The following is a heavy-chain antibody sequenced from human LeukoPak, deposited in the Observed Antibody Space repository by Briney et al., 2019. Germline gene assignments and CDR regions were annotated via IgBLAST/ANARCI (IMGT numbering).Heavy chain of an antibody. V-gene: IGHV3-48*04. Sequence: GGSLRLSCAASGFTFSSYWMSWVRQAPGKGLEWVSYISSSGSTIYYADSVKGRFTISRDNAKNSLYLQMNSLRAEDTAVYYCARDLRGYSYGSSFDYWGQGTLVTVSS. D-gene: IGHD5-18*01. CDR3: ARDLRGYSYGSSFDY. CDR1: GFTFSSYW. J-gene: IGHJ4*02. CDR2: ISSSGSTI.